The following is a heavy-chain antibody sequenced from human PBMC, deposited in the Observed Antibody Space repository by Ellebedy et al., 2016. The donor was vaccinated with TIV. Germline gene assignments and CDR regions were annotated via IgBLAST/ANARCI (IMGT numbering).Heavy chain of an antibody. V-gene: IGHV1-18*01. CDR3: ARVPWAPAGYYGMDV. D-gene: IGHD1-26*01. J-gene: IGHJ6*02. CDR1: GGTFSSYA. CDR2: ISAYNGNT. Sequence: AASVKVSCKASGGTFSSYAISWVRQAPGQGLEWMGWISAYNGNTNYAQKLQGRVTMTTDTSTSTAYMELRSLRSDDTAVYYCARVPWAPAGYYGMDVWGQGTTVTVSS.